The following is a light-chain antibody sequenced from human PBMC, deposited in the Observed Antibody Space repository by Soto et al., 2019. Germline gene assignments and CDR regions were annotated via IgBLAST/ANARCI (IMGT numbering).Light chain of an antibody. CDR3: CSYAGSSGGV. J-gene: IGLJ1*01. CDR1: SSDVGSYNL. V-gene: IGLV2-23*01. CDR2: EGS. Sequence: QSALTQPASVSGSPGQSITISCTGTSSDVGSYNLVSWYQQHPGKAPKLMIYEGSKRPSGVSNRFSGSKSGNTASLTISGLQAEDEADYYCCSYAGSSGGVFGTGTKVTVL.